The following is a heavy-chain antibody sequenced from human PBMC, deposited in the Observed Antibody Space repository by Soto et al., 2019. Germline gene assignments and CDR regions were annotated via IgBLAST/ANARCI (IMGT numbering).Heavy chain of an antibody. Sequence: EVQLVESGGGLVKPGGSLRLSCAASGFTFSNAWMSWVRQAPGKGLEWVCRIRSKTDGGTTDYAAPGKGRFTISIDNSKNTLYLQMNSLKTEDTAVYYWTTDTPALVTDYFSYSYRAVSGKGTTVTVS. J-gene: IGHJ6*03. V-gene: IGHV3-15*01. CDR1: GFTFSNAW. CDR3: TTDTPALVTDYFSYSYRAV. CDR2: IRSKTDGGTT. D-gene: IGHD2-15*01.